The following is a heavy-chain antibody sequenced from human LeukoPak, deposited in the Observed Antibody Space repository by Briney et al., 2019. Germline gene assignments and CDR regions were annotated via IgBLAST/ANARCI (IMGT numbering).Heavy chain of an antibody. V-gene: IGHV3-30*14. D-gene: IGHD6-13*01. CDR1: GFTFSSYA. CDR2: ISYDGSNK. CDR3: ARGPPYSSSWYGYDY. Sequence: PGGSLRLSCAASGFTFSSYAMHWVRQAPGKGLEWVAVISYDGSNKYYADSVKGRFTISRDNSKNTLYLQMNSLRAEDTAVYYCARGPPYSSSWYGYDYWGQGTLVTVSS. J-gene: IGHJ4*02.